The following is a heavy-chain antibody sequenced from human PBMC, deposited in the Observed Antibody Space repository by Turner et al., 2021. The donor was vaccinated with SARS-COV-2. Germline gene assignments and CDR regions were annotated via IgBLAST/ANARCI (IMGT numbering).Heavy chain of an antibody. CDR3: ANRGDISGSSTKCYSN. CDR1: GFTFSTYS. CDR2: ITSSSSYI. D-gene: IGHD2-2*01. Sequence: EVQLVESGGGLCRPGGSLRLPCAASGFTFSTYSMNWVRQGPGKGLEWVSSITSSSSYIYYADSVKGRFTMSRDNAKNSLYLQMDSLRAEHTAVYYCANRGDISGSSTKCYSNWGLGTLVTVSS. J-gene: IGHJ4*02. V-gene: IGHV3-21*01.